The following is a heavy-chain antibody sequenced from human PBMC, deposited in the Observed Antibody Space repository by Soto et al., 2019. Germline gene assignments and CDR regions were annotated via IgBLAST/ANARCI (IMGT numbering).Heavy chain of an antibody. CDR1: SASLSSSTYY. CDR2: IYYSGNT. Sequence: XXTLSLTFSVSSASLSSSTYYWSWIRQPPGRGPEWIGSIYYSGNTYYKPSLKSRVSISIDTSRNQLSLKLTSVTAADTGVYYCASSSPFHYWGPGILVTVS. CDR3: ASSSPFHY. D-gene: IGHD6-6*01. V-gene: IGHV4-39*01. J-gene: IGHJ4*02.